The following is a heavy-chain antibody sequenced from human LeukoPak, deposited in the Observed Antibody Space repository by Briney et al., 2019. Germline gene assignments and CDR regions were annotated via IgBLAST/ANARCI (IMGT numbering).Heavy chain of an antibody. D-gene: IGHD1-14*01. J-gene: IGHJ4*02. CDR2: ISYDGSNR. CDR1: GFTFSSYG. Sequence: PGGSLRLSCAASGFTFSSYGMHWVRQAPGKGLEWVAVISYDGSNRYYADSVKGRFTISRDNSKNTLYLQMNSLRVEDTAVYYCAIREPIGYWGQGTLVTVSS. CDR3: AIREPIGY. V-gene: IGHV3-30*03.